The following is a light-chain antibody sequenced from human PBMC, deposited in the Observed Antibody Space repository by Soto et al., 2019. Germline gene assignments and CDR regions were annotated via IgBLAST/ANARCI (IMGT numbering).Light chain of an antibody. Sequence: EIVLTQSPVTLSLSPGERATLSCRASQSVDSYLAWYQQKPGQAPRLLIYDASNRATGIPARFSGSGSGTDFTLTISTLEPEDSAVYYCQQRSNWPQYTFGQGTKLEIK. CDR3: QQRSNWPQYT. V-gene: IGKV3-11*01. J-gene: IGKJ2*01. CDR1: QSVDSY. CDR2: DAS.